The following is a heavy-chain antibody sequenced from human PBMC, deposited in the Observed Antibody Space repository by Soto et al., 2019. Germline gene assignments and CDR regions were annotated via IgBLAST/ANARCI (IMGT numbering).Heavy chain of an antibody. Sequence: QVQLVQSGAEVKKPGSPVRVSCTASGDTFNFYTISWVRQVPGQGPEWLGRIIPMLGMSNYAQKFPGRVPIMADKSTSTVDTNMSGLTSEQTAVYSGATNYGSGRTHSDYWGQGTLVTVSS. V-gene: IGHV1-69*02. J-gene: IGHJ4*02. CDR3: ATNYGSGRTHSDY. CDR1: GDTFNFYT. CDR2: IIPMLGMS. D-gene: IGHD3-10*01.